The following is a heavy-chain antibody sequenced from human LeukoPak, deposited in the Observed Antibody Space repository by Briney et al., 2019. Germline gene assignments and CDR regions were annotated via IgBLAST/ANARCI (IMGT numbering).Heavy chain of an antibody. CDR2: TYYRSKWNN. V-gene: IGHV6-1*01. CDR3: ARGRNSGFDY. Sequence: SQTLSLTCAISGDSVSGNSAVAWNWLRQSPSRGLEWLGRTYYRSKWNNDYAVSVEGRITINPDKSKNQFSLHLNSVTPEDTAVYYCARGRNSGFDYWGQGTLVTVSS. J-gene: IGHJ4*02. CDR1: GDSVSGNSAVA. D-gene: IGHD2/OR15-2a*01.